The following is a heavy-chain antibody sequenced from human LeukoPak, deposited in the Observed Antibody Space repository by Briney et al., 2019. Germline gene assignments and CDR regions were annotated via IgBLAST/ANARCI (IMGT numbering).Heavy chain of an antibody. CDR1: GGSISSGGDY. CDR3: LYGGNSGDWVY. V-gene: IGHV4-30-2*01. CDR2: IYWSGTT. J-gene: IGHJ4*02. D-gene: IGHD4-23*01. Sequence: PSQTLSLTCTVSGGSISSGGDYWSWIRQPPGKAPEWIGYIYWSGTTYYNPSLKSRVTISVDRSKNQFSLKMSSVTAADTAVYYCLYGGNSGDWVYWGQGTLVTVSS.